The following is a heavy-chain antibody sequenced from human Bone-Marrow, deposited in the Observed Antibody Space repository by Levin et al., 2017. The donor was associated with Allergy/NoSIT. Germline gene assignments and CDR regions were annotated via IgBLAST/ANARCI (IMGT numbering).Heavy chain of an antibody. CDR3: ATGVQGGYDWAFDY. D-gene: IGHD5-12*01. Sequence: GESLKISCAASGFSVSSSYMTWVRQAPGKGLEWVSVFYSGGTTSYADSVEGRFTISRDNSKNTVDLQMRRLRVDDTAVYYFATGVQGGYDWAFDYWGQGTPVTVSS. V-gene: IGHV3-53*01. CDR2: FYSGGTT. J-gene: IGHJ4*02. CDR1: GFSVSSSY.